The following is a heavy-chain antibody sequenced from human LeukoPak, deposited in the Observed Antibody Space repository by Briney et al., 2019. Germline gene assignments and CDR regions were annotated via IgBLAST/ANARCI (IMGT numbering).Heavy chain of an antibody. CDR2: INAGNGNT. D-gene: IGHD4-17*01. J-gene: IGHJ5*02. CDR3: ARAPTVTNWFDP. CDR1: GYTFTSYA. V-gene: IGHV1-3*01. Sequence: ASVKVSCKASGYTFTSYAMHWVRQAPGQRLEWMGWINAGNGNTKYSQKFQGRVTITRDASANTAYMELSSLRSGDTAVYYCARAPTVTNWFDPWGQGTLVTVSS.